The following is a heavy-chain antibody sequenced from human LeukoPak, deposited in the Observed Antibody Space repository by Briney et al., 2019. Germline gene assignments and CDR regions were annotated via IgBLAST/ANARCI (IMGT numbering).Heavy chain of an antibody. Sequence: GGSLRLSCAASGFTCSSHSMSWVRQAPGKGLEWVSYIDSGSGNIYYRDSVKGRFTISRDNAQNSLYLQMDSLRDEDTAVYYCAREDDDWGPNTLDVWGQGTVVTVSS. CDR2: IDSGSGNI. J-gene: IGHJ3*01. CDR3: AREDDDWGPNTLDV. V-gene: IGHV3-48*02. D-gene: IGHD7-27*01. CDR1: GFTCSSHS.